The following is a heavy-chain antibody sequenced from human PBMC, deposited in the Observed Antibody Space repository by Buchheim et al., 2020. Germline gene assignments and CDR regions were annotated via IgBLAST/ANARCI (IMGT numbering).Heavy chain of an antibody. CDR3: ATVKILTYGVDV. V-gene: IGHV3-11*01. D-gene: IGHD3-16*02. CDR1: GFTFSDYY. J-gene: IGHJ6*02. Sequence: QEQLVESGGGLVKPGGSLRLSCAASGFTFSDYYMTWVRQAPGKGLEWVSYISATAFHNYYSDSVKGRFTISRDHANNSLYLQMNSLRAEDTGVYFCATVKILTYGVDVWGQGTT. CDR2: ISATAFHN.